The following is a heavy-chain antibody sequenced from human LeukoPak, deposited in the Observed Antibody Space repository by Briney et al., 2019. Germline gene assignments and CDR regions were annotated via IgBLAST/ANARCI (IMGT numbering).Heavy chain of an antibody. D-gene: IGHD2-2*01. V-gene: IGHV4-4*07. J-gene: IGHJ6*02. CDR3: ARAGTTSPYYYYGMDV. Sequence: SETLSLTCTVSGGSISSYYWSWIRQPAGKGLEWIGRIYTSGSTNYNPSLKSRVTMSVDTSKNQFSLKLSSVTAADTAVCYCARAGTTSPYYYYGMDVWGQGTTVTVSS. CDR2: IYTSGST. CDR1: GGSISSYY.